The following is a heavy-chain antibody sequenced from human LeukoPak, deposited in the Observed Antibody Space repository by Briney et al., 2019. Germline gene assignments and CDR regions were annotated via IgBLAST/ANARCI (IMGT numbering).Heavy chain of an antibody. J-gene: IGHJ4*02. D-gene: IGHD2-2*01. Sequence: SETLSLTCAVYGGSFSGYYWSWVRQPPGKGLEWIGYIYYSGSTNYNPSLKSRVPISVDTSKNQFSLKLSSVTAADTAVYYCARVEDCSSTSCYTFDYWGQGTLVTVSS. V-gene: IGHV4-59*01. CDR3: ARVEDCSSTSCYTFDY. CDR2: IYYSGST. CDR1: GGSFSGYY.